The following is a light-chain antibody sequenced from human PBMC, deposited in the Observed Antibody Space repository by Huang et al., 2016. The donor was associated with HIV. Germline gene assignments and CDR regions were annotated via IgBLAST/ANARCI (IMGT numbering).Light chain of an antibody. V-gene: IGKV4-1*01. Sequence: DILLTQSPDSLAVSLDERATLTCRSSRSLLFASNSKNFLAWYQQKPGQSPKLLMYMASVRESGVPERFTGSGSGTEFTLTIASLQAEDVAVYYCQQFYNMPYTFGRGTRLEI. J-gene: IGKJ2*01. CDR1: RSLLFASNSKNF. CDR3: QQFYNMPYT. CDR2: MAS.